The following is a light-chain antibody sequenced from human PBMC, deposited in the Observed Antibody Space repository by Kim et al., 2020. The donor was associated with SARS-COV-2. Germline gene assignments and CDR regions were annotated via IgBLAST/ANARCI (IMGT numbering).Light chain of an antibody. Sequence: DIQMTQSPSTLSASVGDRVSITCRASQRISSWLAWYQQKPGKAPKLLIYDASSLESGVPSRFSGSGSGTEFTLTISSLQPDDFATYYCQQYNSYSPLTVGGRTKVDIK. CDR3: QQYNSYSPLT. CDR2: DAS. CDR1: QRISSW. J-gene: IGKJ4*01. V-gene: IGKV1-5*01.